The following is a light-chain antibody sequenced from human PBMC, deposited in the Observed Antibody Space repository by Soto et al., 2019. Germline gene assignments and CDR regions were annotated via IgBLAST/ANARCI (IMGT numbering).Light chain of an antibody. CDR2: YED. CDR1: SSNIGNND. Sequence: QSVLTQPPSVSEAPRQRVTISCSGSSSNIGNNDVNWYQQLPGKAPKLLMYYEDRLPSGVSDRFSGSKSGTSASLAISGLQSEDEDDYYCAAWDDSLNGYVFGTGTKVTVL. CDR3: AAWDDSLNGYV. J-gene: IGLJ1*01. V-gene: IGLV1-36*01.